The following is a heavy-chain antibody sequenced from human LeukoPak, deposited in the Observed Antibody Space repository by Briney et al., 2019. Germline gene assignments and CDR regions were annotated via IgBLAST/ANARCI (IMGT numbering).Heavy chain of an antibody. D-gene: IGHD4-17*01. CDR3: ATGASKVTTDFANY. CDR1: GYSFTNYW. CDR2: IDPRDSYT. V-gene: IGHV5-10-1*01. Sequence: LGESLKIFCKGSGYSFTNYWISWVRQMPGKGLEWMGRIDPRDSYTKYSPSFEGHVTISVDKSISSAFLQWNSLKASDTAIYYCATGASKVTTDFANYWGQGTQVAVSS. J-gene: IGHJ1*01.